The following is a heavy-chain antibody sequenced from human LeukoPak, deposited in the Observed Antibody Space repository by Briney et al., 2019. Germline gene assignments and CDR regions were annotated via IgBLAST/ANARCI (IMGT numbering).Heavy chain of an antibody. V-gene: IGHV3-21*01. J-gene: IGHJ5*02. CDR2: ISSSSSYI. CDR1: GFTFSSYS. D-gene: IGHD2-2*01. CDR3: ARDLVVVPAAMGWFDP. Sequence: PGGSLRLSCAASGFTFSSYSMNWVRQAPGKGLEWVSSISSSSSYIYYADSVKGRFTISRDNAKNSLYLQMNSLRAEDTAVYYCARDLVVVPAAMGWFDPWGQGTLVTVSS.